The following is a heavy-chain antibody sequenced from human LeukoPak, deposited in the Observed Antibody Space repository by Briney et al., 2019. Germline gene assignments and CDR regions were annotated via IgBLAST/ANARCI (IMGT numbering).Heavy chain of an antibody. CDR1: GVSISSSSYY. V-gene: IGHV4-39*01. CDR3: ARRDSSGWYTEDY. D-gene: IGHD6-19*01. J-gene: IGHJ4*02. CDR2: IYYSGST. Sequence: SETLSLTCTVSGVSISSSSYYWGWIRQPPGKGLEWIGSIYYSGSTYYNPSLKSRVTISVDTSKNQFSLKLSSVTAADTAVYYCARRDSSGWYTEDYWGQGTLVTVSS.